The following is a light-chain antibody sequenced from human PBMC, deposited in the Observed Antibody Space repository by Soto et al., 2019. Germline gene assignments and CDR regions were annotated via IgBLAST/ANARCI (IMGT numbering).Light chain of an antibody. V-gene: IGKV3-15*01. CDR1: QSISLS. Sequence: EIVLTQSPATLSLSPGERATLSCRASQSISLSLAWYQHKPGQAPRLLIYDASTRATGIPARFSGSGSGTEFTLTISSLQSEDFAVYSCQHYNDRPLTFGGGTKVEIK. J-gene: IGKJ4*01. CDR3: QHYNDRPLT. CDR2: DAS.